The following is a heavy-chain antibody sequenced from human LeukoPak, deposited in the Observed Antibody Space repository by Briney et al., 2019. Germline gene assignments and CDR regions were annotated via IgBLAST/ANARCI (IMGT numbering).Heavy chain of an antibody. CDR2: IYYSGST. V-gene: IGHV4-30-4*01. CDR1: GGSISSGDYY. J-gene: IGHJ4*02. CDR3: ARGDYGDLENTAGVGRGDFDY. Sequence: SETLSLTCTVSGGSISSGDYYWSWIRQPPGKGLEWIGYIYYSGSTYYNPSLKSRVTISVDTSKNQFSLKLSSVTAADTAVYYCARGDYGDLENTAGVGRGDFDYWGQGTLVTVSS. D-gene: IGHD4-17*01.